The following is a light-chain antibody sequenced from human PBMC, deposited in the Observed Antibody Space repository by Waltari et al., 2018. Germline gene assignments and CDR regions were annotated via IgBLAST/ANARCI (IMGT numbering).Light chain of an antibody. CDR3: QKYNSAPLT. J-gene: IGKJ4*01. V-gene: IGKV1-27*01. Sequence: DIQMTQSPSSLSASVGDRVIITCRASQDISNYLAWYQQKPGKVPKLLIYAASTLQSGVPSRFSGSGSGTEFSLTISSLQPEDVATYYCQKYNSAPLTFGGGTKVEIK. CDR1: QDISNY. CDR2: AAS.